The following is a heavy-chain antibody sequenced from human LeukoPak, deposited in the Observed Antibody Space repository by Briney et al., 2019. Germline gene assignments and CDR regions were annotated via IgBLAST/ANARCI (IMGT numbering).Heavy chain of an antibody. CDR1: GYTFTGYG. Sequence: ASVKVSCKASGYTFTGYGISWVRQAPGQGLEWMGWISAYNGNTNYAQKLQGRVTMTTDTSTSTAYMELRSLRSDDTTVYYCARDGELTAVTASYYYYYYMDVWGKGTTVTVSS. CDR2: ISAYNGNT. J-gene: IGHJ6*03. V-gene: IGHV1-18*01. D-gene: IGHD4-17*01. CDR3: ARDGELTAVTASYYYYYYMDV.